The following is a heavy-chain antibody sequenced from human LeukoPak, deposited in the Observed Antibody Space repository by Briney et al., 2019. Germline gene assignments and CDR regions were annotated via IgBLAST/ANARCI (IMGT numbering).Heavy chain of an antibody. J-gene: IGHJ5*02. CDR1: GGSISSSNW. D-gene: IGHD3-16*02. Sequence: SETLSLTCAVSGGSISSSNWWSWVRQPPGKGLEWIGEIYHSGSTNYNPSLKSRVTISVDKPKNQFSLKLSSVTAADTAVYYCARARYRIQFDPWGQGTLVTVSS. CDR3: ARARYRIQFDP. V-gene: IGHV4-4*02. CDR2: IYHSGST.